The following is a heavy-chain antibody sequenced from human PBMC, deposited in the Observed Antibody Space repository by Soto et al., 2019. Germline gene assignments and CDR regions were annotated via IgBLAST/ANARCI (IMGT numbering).Heavy chain of an antibody. CDR3: ARGGHSSSSGLGWFDP. D-gene: IGHD6-6*01. CDR2: INHSGST. V-gene: IGHV4-34*01. J-gene: IGHJ5*02. CDR1: GGSFSGYY. Sequence: SETLSLTCAVYGGSFSGYYWSWIRQPPGKGLEWIGEINHSGSTNYNPSLKSRVTISVDTSKNQFSLKLSSVTAADTAVYYCARGGHSSSSGLGWFDPWGQGTLVTVSS.